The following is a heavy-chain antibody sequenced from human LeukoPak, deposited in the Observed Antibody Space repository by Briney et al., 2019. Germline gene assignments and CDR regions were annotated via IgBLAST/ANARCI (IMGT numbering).Heavy chain of an antibody. CDR2: ISAYNGNT. D-gene: IGHD2-2*02. V-gene: IGHV1-18*01. Sequence: ASVKGSCKASGYTFTCYGISWLRQPPGQGLEWMGWISAYNGNTNYAQKLQGRVIMTTDTSTSTAYMELRSLRSDDTAVYYCARDLVYCSSTSCYTGLDYWGQGTLVTVSS. CDR1: GYTFTCYG. CDR3: ARDLVYCSSTSCYTGLDY. J-gene: IGHJ4*02.